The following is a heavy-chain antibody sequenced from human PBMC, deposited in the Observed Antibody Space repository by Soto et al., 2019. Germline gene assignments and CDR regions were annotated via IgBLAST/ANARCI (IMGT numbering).Heavy chain of an antibody. CDR2: IIPIFGTA. V-gene: IGHV1-69*06. J-gene: IGHJ6*02. Sequence: QVQLVQSGAEVKKPGSSVKVSCKASGGTFSSYAISWVRQAPGQVLEWMGGIIPIFGTANYAQKFQGRVTITADKSTSTAYMELSSLRSEDTAVYYCARARAVRGVYYYYGMDVGGQGTTVTVSS. D-gene: IGHD3-10*01. CDR1: GGTFSSYA. CDR3: ARARAVRGVYYYYGMDV.